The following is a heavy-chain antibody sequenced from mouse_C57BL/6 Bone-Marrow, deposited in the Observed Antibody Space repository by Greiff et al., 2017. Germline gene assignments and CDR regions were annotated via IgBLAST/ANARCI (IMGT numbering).Heavy chain of an antibody. CDR1: GFTFSDYY. D-gene: IGHD4-1*01. Sequence: EVQLVGSGGGLVQPGGSLKLSCAASGFTFSDYYMYWVRQTPEKRLEWVAYISNGGGSTYYPDTVKGRFTISRDNAKNTLYLQMSRLKSEDTAMYYCARRGTGTYYAMDYWGQGTSVTVSS. CDR3: ARRGTGTYYAMDY. CDR2: ISNGGGST. V-gene: IGHV5-12*01. J-gene: IGHJ4*01.